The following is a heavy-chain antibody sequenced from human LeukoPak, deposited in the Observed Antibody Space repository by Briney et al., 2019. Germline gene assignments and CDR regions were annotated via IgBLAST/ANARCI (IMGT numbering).Heavy chain of an antibody. J-gene: IGHJ3*02. D-gene: IGHD5-12*01. CDR3: ARGYSGYPDDAFDI. CDR1: GYSFTSYW. V-gene: IGHV5-51*02. Sequence: GEPLKTSWQGSGYSFTSYWSGGVGRLHGKGWEGMGIIYPGASDTSYSPSFQGQVTISAAKSISTASLQWSSLKASDTAMYYCARGYSGYPDDAFDIWGQGTMVTVSS. CDR2: IYPGASDT.